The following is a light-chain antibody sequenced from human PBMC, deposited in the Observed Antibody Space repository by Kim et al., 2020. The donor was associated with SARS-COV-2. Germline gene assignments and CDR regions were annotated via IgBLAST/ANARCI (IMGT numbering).Light chain of an antibody. J-gene: IGKJ1*01. CDR2: KAS. CDR1: EDISSW. V-gene: IGKV1-5*03. Sequence: DIQMTQSPSTLSASVRDRVNITCRASEDISSWLAWYQQKPGRAPKLPIYKASFLEIGVPSRFSGSGSGTEFTLTISSLEPDDFASYYCQQYYSSSWSFGQGTKVDIK. CDR3: QQYYSSSWS.